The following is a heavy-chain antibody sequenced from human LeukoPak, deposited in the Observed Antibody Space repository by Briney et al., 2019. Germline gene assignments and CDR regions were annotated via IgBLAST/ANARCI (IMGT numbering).Heavy chain of an antibody. CDR3: ARGLVGAMPNT. CDR2: ISAYNGNT. J-gene: IGHJ3*01. V-gene: IGHV1-18*04. D-gene: IGHD1-26*01. Sequence: ASVKVSCKASGYTFTGYYIHWVRQAPGQGLEWMGWISAYNGNTNYAQKLQGRVTMTTDTSTSTAYMELRSLRSDDTAVYYCARGLVGAMPNTWGQGTMVTVSS. CDR1: GYTFTGYY.